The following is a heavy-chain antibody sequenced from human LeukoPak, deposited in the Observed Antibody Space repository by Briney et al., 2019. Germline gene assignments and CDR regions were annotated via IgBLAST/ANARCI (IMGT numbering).Heavy chain of an antibody. V-gene: IGHV1-18*01. CDR2: ISAYNGNT. Sequence: GASVNVSCKASGYTFTSYGISWVRQAPGQGLEWMGWISAYNGNTNYAQKLQGRVTMTTDTSTSTAYMELRSLRSDDTAVYYCARGRLRFLERLSPFDYWGQGTLVTVSS. D-gene: IGHD3-3*01. CDR3: ARGRLRFLERLSPFDY. CDR1: GYTFTSYG. J-gene: IGHJ4*02.